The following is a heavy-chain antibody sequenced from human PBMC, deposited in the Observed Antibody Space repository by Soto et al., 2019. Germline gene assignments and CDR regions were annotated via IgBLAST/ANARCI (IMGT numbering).Heavy chain of an antibody. CDR1: GFTFSSYA. J-gene: IGHJ4*02. D-gene: IGHD3-3*01. V-gene: IGHV3-23*01. CDR3: AKCGIFGVIPQYYFDY. Sequence: PGGSLRLSCAASGFTFSSYAMSWVRQAPGKGLEWVSAISGSGGSTYYADSVKGRFTISRDNSKSTLYLQMNSLRAEDTAVYYCAKCGIFGVIPQYYFDYWGQGTLVTVSS. CDR2: ISGSGGST.